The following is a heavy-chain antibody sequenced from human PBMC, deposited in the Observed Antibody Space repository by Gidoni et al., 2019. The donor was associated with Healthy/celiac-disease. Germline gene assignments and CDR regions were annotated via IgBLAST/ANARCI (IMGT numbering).Heavy chain of an antibody. CDR2: IKSKTDGGTK. CDR1: GFTFSNAW. V-gene: IGHV3-15*01. J-gene: IGHJ4*02. D-gene: IGHD3-9*01. Sequence: EVQLVESGGGLVKPGVSLRLSCEASGFTFSNAWSSWVRQAPGKGLEWVGRIKSKTDGGTKDYAAPVKGRFTISRDDSKNTLYLQMNSLKTEDTAVYYCTTGFDWSSGLDYWGQGTLVTVSS. CDR3: TTGFDWSSGLDY.